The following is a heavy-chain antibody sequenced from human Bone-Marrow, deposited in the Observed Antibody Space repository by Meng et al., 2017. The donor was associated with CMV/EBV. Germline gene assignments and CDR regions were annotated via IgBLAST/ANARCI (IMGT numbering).Heavy chain of an antibody. J-gene: IGHJ5*02. CDR2: ISAHNGKT. CDR3: ARVIVVVPAARGGWFDP. CDR1: GYTFTGYY. D-gene: IGHD2-2*01. V-gene: IGHV1-18*04. Sequence: ASVKVSCKASGYTFTGYYMHWVRQAPGQGLEWMGWISAHNGKTKYAQRVQGRLTLTTDTSTSTAYMDLRSLRSDDTAVYYCARVIVVVPAARGGWFDPWGQGTLVTVSS.